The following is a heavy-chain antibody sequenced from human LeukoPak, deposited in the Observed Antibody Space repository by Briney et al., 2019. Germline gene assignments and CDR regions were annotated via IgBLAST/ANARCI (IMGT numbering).Heavy chain of an antibody. V-gene: IGHV6-1*01. Sequence: SQTLSLTCAISGGRVSSNSAAWNWIRQSPSRGLEWLGRTYYRSKWYNDYAVSVKSRITINPDTSKNQFSLQLNSVTPEDTAVYYCARSAWGEPDADTGPFDYWGQGTLVTVSS. CDR3: ARSAWGEPDADTGPFDY. D-gene: IGHD3-16*01. J-gene: IGHJ4*02. CDR2: TYYRSKWYN. CDR1: GGRVSSNSAA.